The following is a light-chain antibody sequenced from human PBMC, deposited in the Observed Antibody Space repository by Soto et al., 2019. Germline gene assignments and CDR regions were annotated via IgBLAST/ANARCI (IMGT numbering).Light chain of an antibody. CDR1: QSVSNNY. CDR2: GAS. Sequence: EIVLTQSPGTLSLSPGERATLSCRTSQSVSNNYLAWYQQKPGQAPRLLIYGASSRATGIPDRFSGSGSGTDFTLSISRLEPEDYAVYYCHQRSNWPITFGQGTRLEI. V-gene: IGKV3D-20*02. CDR3: HQRSNWPIT. J-gene: IGKJ5*01.